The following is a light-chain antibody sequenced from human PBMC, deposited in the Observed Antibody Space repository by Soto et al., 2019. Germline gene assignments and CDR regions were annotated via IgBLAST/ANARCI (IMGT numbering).Light chain of an antibody. CDR2: ATS. CDR1: QDISSY. V-gene: IGKV1-9*01. Sequence: IQLTQSPSSLSASVGDRVTVTCRASQDISSYLAWYQQKPGKAPKLLIYATSTLQSVVPSRFSGSGSGTDFALTISSLQPEDFATYYCQQLSSSPLTFGGGTKVEIK. J-gene: IGKJ4*01. CDR3: QQLSSSPLT.